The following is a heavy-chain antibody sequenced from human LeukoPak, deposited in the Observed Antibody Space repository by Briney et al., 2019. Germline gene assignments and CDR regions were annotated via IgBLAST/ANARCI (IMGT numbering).Heavy chain of an antibody. CDR3: AREKNRSLGYSYGLGY. CDR2: IYFTGST. J-gene: IGHJ4*02. CDR1: GGSISSTNYF. Sequence: PSETLSLTCTVSGGSISSTNYFWGWIRQPPGKGLEWIGSIYFTGSTYYNPSLKSRVTLSLDTSNNQFSLKLSSVTAADTAVYYCAREKNRSLGYSYGLGYWGQGTLVTVSS. V-gene: IGHV4-39*07. D-gene: IGHD5-18*01.